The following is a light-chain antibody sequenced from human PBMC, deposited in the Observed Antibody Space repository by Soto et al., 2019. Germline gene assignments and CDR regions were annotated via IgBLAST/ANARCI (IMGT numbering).Light chain of an antibody. J-gene: IGLJ3*02. Sequence: QSALTQPPSTSGTPGQRVTISCSGTSSNIASNYVYWYYQIPGTAPQLLLFRNNQRPSGVPDRFSGFKSGTSASLAISGLRPEDEADYYCATWDDSLSGWVFGGGTQLTVL. V-gene: IGLV1-47*01. CDR2: RNN. CDR1: SSNIASNY. CDR3: ATWDDSLSGWV.